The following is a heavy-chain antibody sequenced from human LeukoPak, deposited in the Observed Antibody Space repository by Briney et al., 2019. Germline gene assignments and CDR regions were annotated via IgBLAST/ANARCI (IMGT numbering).Heavy chain of an antibody. CDR2: ISYDGSNK. CDR1: GFTFSTYG. CDR3: ARDPLWFGAQPYYYYGMDV. Sequence: TGGSLRLSCAVSGFTFSTYGMHWVRQAPGKGLEWVAVISYDGSNKYYADSVKGRFTISRDNSKNTLYLQMNSLRAEDTAVYYCARDPLWFGAQPYYYYGMDVWGQGTTVTVSS. J-gene: IGHJ6*02. V-gene: IGHV3-30*03. D-gene: IGHD3-10*01.